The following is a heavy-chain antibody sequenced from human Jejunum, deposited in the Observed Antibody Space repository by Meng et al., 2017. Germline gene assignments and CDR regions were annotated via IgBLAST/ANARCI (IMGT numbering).Heavy chain of an antibody. D-gene: IGHD4-11*01. CDR3: AKDYYSDYVYDY. CDR1: GYTFTSNG. J-gene: IGHJ4*02. CDR2: ISGYNGDT. V-gene: IGHV1-18*01. Sequence: QIQRVRSGAEVKEPGASVKVSCKASGYTFTSNGIGWVRQAPGQGLEWMGWISGYNGDTNYAQKFQGRVSMTTDTSTSTAYMELRSLISDDTAVYYCAKDYYSDYVYDYWGQGTLVTVSS.